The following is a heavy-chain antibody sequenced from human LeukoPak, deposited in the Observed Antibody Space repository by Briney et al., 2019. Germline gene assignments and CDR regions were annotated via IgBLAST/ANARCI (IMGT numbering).Heavy chain of an antibody. D-gene: IGHD3-22*01. V-gene: IGHV1-2*02. J-gene: IGHJ4*02. CDR3: ARGRPSDYSGYPFGY. CDR1: GYTFTGYY. CDR2: INPNSGGT. Sequence: GASVKVSCKASGYTFTGYYMYWVRQAPGQGPECMGWINPNSGGTDYEQKFQGRVTMTRDTSISTAYMELSRLTSDDTAVYYCARGRPSDYSGYPFGYWGQGTLVTVSS.